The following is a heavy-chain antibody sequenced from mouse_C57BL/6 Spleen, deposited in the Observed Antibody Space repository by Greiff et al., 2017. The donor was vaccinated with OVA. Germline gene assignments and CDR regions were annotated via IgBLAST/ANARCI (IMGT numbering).Heavy chain of an antibody. V-gene: IGHV1-64*01. CDR2: IHPNSGST. CDR1: GYTFTSYW. Sequence: QVQLQQSGAELVKPGASVKLSCKASGYTFTSYWMHWVKQRPGQGLEWIGMIHPNSGSTNYNEKFKSKATLTVDKSSSTAYMQLSSLTSEDSAVYYGARSRYDWYLDVWGTGTTVTVSS. D-gene: IGHD2-12*01. CDR3: ARSRYDWYLDV. J-gene: IGHJ1*03.